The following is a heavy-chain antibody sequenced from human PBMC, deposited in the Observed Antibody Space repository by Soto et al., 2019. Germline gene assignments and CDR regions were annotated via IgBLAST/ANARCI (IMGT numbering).Heavy chain of an antibody. V-gene: IGHV1-46*01. CDR1: GYTFTSYY. Sequence: ASVKVSCKASGYTFTSYYMHWVRQAPGQRLEWMGIINPSGGSTSYAQKFQGRVTMTRDTSTSTVYMELSSLRSEDTAVYYCARVGPAHGYSSGWNWYFDLWGRGTLVTVSS. D-gene: IGHD6-19*01. J-gene: IGHJ2*01. CDR2: INPSGGST. CDR3: ARVGPAHGYSSGWNWYFDL.